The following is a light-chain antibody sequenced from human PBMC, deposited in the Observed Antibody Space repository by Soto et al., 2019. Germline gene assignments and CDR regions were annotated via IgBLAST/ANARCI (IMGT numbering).Light chain of an antibody. Sequence: QSALTQPASVSGSPGQSITISCTGTSSDVGGFNYVSWYQQHPGKAPKLMIYGVSNRPSGVSSRFSGSKSGNTASLTISGLQAEDEADYSCSSYTSNNTWVFGGGTKLTVL. J-gene: IGLJ3*02. CDR3: SSYTSNNTWV. V-gene: IGLV2-14*01. CDR2: GVS. CDR1: SSDVGGFNY.